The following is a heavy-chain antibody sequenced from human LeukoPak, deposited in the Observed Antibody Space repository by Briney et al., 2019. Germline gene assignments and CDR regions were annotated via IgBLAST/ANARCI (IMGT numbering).Heavy chain of an antibody. J-gene: IGHJ4*02. D-gene: IGHD1-26*01. CDR3: ARDLGGSSSWGFDY. V-gene: IGHV3-48*01. Sequence: GGSLRLSCAASGFTFSSYSMNWVRQAPGKGLEWVSYISSSRSTIYYADSMKGRFTISRDNAKNSLYQQMDSLRAEDTAVYYCARDLGGSSSWGFDYWGQGTLVTVSS. CDR1: GFTFSSYS. CDR2: ISSSRSTI.